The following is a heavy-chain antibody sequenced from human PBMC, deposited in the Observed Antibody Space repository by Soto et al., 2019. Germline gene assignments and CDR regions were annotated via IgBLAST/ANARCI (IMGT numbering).Heavy chain of an antibody. D-gene: IGHD2-2*01. CDR3: ARLEVVVVYAMYV. V-gene: IGHV4-61*01. CDR1: CGSVSSCSYY. J-gene: IGHJ6*02. Sequence: SETLSLTCTVSCGSVSSCSYYWTWIRQPPGKGLEWIGYIHYSGSTNYNPSLKSRVTISVDTSKNQFSLKLSSVTAADTAVYYCARLEVVVVYAMYVWGQGTTVTVSS. CDR2: IHYSGST.